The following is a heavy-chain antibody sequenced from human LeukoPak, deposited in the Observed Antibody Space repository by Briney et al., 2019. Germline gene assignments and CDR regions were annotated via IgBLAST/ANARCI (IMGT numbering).Heavy chain of an antibody. V-gene: IGHV1-8*01. J-gene: IGHJ4*02. D-gene: IGHD6-19*01. CDR2: MNPNSGKT. CDR1: GYTFTSYD. CDR3: AREKAGTYYFDY. Sequence: ASVKVSCKASGYTFTSYDINWVRQATGQGLEWMGWMNPNSGKTGYAQKFQGRVTMTRSTSIRTAYMELSSLRSEDTAVYYCAREKAGTYYFDYWGQGTLVTVSS.